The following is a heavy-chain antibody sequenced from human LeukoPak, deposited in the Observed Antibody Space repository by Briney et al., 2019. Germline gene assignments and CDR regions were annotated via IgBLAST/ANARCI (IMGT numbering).Heavy chain of an antibody. V-gene: IGHV3-33*01. CDR2: IWYDGSNK. CDR1: GFTFSSYG. Sequence: GGSLRLSCAASGFTFSSYGMHWARQAPGKGLEWVAVIWYDGSNKYYADSVKGRFTISRDNSKNTLYLQMNSLRAEDTAVYYCAREALWTYYFDYWGQGTLVTVSS. CDR3: AREALWTYYFDY. D-gene: IGHD5-18*01. J-gene: IGHJ4*02.